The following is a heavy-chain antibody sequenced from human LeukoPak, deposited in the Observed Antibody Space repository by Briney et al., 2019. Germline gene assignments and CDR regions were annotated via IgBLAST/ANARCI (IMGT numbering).Heavy chain of an antibody. CDR2: INHSGST. V-gene: IGHV4-34*01. CDR3: ARAITMVRGVITPNPVFDY. J-gene: IGHJ4*02. D-gene: IGHD3-10*01. Sequence: PSETLSLTCAVYGGSFSGYYWSWIRQPPGKGLEWIGEINHSGSTNYNPSLKSRVTISVDTSKNQFSLKLSSATAADTAVYYCARAITMVRGVITPNPVFDYWGQGTLVTVSS. CDR1: GGSFSGYY.